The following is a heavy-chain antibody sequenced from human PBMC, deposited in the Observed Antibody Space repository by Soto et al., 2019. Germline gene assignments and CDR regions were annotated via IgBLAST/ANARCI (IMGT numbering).Heavy chain of an antibody. CDR3: ASDLVGASDSYGLDV. CDR1: GFTFSNYG. V-gene: IGHV3-33*01. D-gene: IGHD1-26*01. CDR2: IWHDGNNK. Sequence: VGSLRLSCAASGFTFSNYGMHWVRQAPGKGLEWVSIIWHDGNNKYYADSVRGRFIISRDNSKNRLYLQMNSLRAEDTAVYYCASDLVGASDSYGLDVWGQGTPVTVSS. J-gene: IGHJ6*02.